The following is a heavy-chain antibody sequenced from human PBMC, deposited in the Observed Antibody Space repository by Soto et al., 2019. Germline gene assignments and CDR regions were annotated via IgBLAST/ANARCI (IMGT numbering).Heavy chain of an antibody. J-gene: IGHJ4*02. V-gene: IGHV4-31*03. CDR1: GGSISNNGHY. Sequence: SETLSLTCTVSGGSISNNGHYWSWIRQRPGKGLEWIGYIHYRGGTSYNPSLKSRVTISVDTSKNQFSLRLQSVTAAETAVYYCARDHGGYGGLDKWGQGTRVTVSS. CDR3: ARDHGGYGGLDK. CDR2: IHYRGGT. D-gene: IGHD4-17*01.